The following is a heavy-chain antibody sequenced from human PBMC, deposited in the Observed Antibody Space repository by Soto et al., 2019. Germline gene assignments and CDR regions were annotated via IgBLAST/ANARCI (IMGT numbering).Heavy chain of an antibody. D-gene: IGHD5-12*01. Sequence: GGSLRLSCAASGFTFRDAWMTWVRQAPGKGLEWVGRIKSTTDGGAIDYAAPVKGRFTFSRDDSKNIVYLQMNSLKIEDTAVYYCTRVCRSGDDDCGQGTLVTVSS. J-gene: IGHJ4*02. CDR3: TRVCRSGDDD. CDR1: GFTFRDAW. CDR2: IKSTTDGGAI. V-gene: IGHV3-15*01.